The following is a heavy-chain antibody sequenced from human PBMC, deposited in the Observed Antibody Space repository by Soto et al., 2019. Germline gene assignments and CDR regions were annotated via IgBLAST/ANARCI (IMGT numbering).Heavy chain of an antibody. CDR1: CGSFSGYY. CDR2: INHSGST. V-gene: IGHV4-34*01. D-gene: IGHD6-19*01. J-gene: IGHJ5*02. CDR3: ARCRAPGIAVAGRRGWFDP. Sequence: SETLSLTCAVYCGSFSGYYWSWIRQPPGKGLEWIGEINHSGSTNYNPSPKSRVTISVDTSKNQFSLKLSSVTAADTAVYYCARCRAPGIAVAGRRGWFDPWGQGTLVTVS.